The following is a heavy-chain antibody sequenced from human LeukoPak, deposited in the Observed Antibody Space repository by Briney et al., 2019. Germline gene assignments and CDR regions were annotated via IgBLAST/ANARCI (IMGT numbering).Heavy chain of an antibody. D-gene: IGHD3-3*01. J-gene: IGHJ3*01. CDR2: MNPNSGNT. V-gene: IGHV1-8*03. Sequence: ASVSVSDKPAEYTFTTYDINWGRQAAGQGREWMGWMNPNSGNTGYAQKFQGRVTITRNTSISTAYMELSSLRSEDTAVYYCASGDQIFLQWGEGTMVTVSS. CDR1: EYTFTTYD. CDR3: ASGDQIFLQ.